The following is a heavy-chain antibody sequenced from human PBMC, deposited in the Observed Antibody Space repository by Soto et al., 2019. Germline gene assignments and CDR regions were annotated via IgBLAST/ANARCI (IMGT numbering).Heavy chain of an antibody. CDR1: GISFSSYA. D-gene: IGHD3-10*01. V-gene: IGHV3-23*01. CDR3: AIRGTVHENYYFDY. Sequence: PGGSLSLSCAASGISFSSYAISWRRPAPEKGLEWVSAISSSGGSTYYADAVKGRVTISRDNSKTTIYLQMNSLRAEDTAVYYCAIRGTVHENYYFDYWGQGALVTVSS. CDR2: ISSSGGST. J-gene: IGHJ4*02.